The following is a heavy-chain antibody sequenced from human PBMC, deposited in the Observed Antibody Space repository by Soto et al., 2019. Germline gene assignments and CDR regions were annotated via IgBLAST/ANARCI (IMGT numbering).Heavy chain of an antibody. D-gene: IGHD2-21*02. V-gene: IGHV3-48*02. CDR3: ARLPKGSLVTA. CDR2: ISSNSDTT. J-gene: IGHJ4*02. CDR1: GFRFSDHS. Sequence: LVESGGDLVYPGGSLRFSCVASGFRFSDHSMNWVRQAPGKGLQWISYISSNSDTTYYADSVKGRFTVSRDNAKNALFLQMNSLRDDDTATYYCARLPKGSLVTAWGQGARVTVSS.